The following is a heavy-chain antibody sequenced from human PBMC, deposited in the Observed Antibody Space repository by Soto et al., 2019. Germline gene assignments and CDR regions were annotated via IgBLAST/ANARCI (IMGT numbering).Heavy chain of an antibody. CDR2: IKQDGSEK. D-gene: IGHD6-6*01. Sequence: GSLRLSCAASGFTFSSYWVSWVRQAPGKGLEWVANIKQDGSEKYYVDSVKGRFAISRDNAKNSLYLQMNSLRAEDTAVYYCARDQGIAARRSPYDYWGQGTLVTVSS. CDR3: ARDQGIAARRSPYDY. V-gene: IGHV3-7*01. CDR1: GFTFSSYW. J-gene: IGHJ4*02.